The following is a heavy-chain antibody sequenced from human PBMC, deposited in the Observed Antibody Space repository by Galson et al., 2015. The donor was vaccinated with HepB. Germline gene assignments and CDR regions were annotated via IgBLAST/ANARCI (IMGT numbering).Heavy chain of an antibody. J-gene: IGHJ5*01. D-gene: IGHD2-15*01. CDR1: GYTFTSYY. V-gene: IGHV1-46*04. CDR2: INPSGGST. CDR3: ARDPAPLGYCSGGSCYSGAGGWFDS. Sequence: SVKVSCKASGYTFTSYYMHWVRQAPGQGLEWMGIINPSGGSTSYAQKLQGRVTMTRDTSTSTVYMELSSLRSEDTAVYYCARDPAPLGYCSGGSCYSGAGGWFDSWGQGTLVTVSS.